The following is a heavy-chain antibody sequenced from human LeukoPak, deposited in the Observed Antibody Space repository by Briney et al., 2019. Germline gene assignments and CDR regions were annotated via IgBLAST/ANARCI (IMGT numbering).Heavy chain of an antibody. CDR1: GFTVSSNY. V-gene: IGHV3-21*01. J-gene: IGHJ4*02. CDR2: MSSGGTYI. CDR3: ARDRPTGASRLFVVQ. D-gene: IGHD3-3*01. Sequence: AGGSLRLSCAASGFTVSSNYMTWVRQAPGKGLEWVSSMSSGGTYIYYADSVRGRFTISRDNAKNSLSLVMKSLRAEDTAVYYCARDRPTGASRLFVVQWGQGTLVTVSS.